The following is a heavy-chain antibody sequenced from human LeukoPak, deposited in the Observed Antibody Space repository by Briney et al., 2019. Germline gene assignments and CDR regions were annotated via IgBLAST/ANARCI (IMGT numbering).Heavy chain of an antibody. Sequence: ASVKVSCKASGYTFTGYYIHWVRQARGQGLEWMGWINPDNGVTNYAQKFQGRVTITRDTSISTAYMELSRLRSDDTAVYHYARGFDWLEYYFDYWGQGTLVTVSS. CDR3: ARGFDWLEYYFDY. J-gene: IGHJ4*02. V-gene: IGHV1-2*02. D-gene: IGHD3-9*01. CDR2: INPDNGVT. CDR1: GYTFTGYY.